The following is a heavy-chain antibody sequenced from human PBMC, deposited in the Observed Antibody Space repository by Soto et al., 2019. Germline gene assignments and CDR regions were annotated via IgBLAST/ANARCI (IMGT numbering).Heavy chain of an antibody. CDR2: ILNTGNT. J-gene: IGHJ4*02. D-gene: IGHD2-8*02. V-gene: IGHV4-61*08. CDR1: GGSVGGGGSYF. CDR3: ATDLGPSTGVDY. Sequence: PSETLSHTCTVSGGSVGGGGSYFWSWIRQAPGRGLECLGYILNTGNTNYSPPLKSRLTXXXXTXKXQXSXXLTAGXPPEQGVYYCATDLGPSTGVDYWGQGALVTVS.